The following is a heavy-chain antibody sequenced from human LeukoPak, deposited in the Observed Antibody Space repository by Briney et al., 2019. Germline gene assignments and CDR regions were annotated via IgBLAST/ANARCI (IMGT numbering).Heavy chain of an antibody. CDR1: GFTFSSYS. CDR2: ISSSSSYI. V-gene: IGHV3-21*01. Sequence: GGSLRLSCAASGFTFSSYSMNWVCQAPGKGLEWVSSISSSSSYIYYADSVKGRFTTSRDNAKNSLYLQMNSLRAEDTAVYYCAKEPARYDYYYYGMDVWGQGTTVTVSS. J-gene: IGHJ6*02. CDR3: AKEPARYDYYYYGMDV. D-gene: IGHD3-9*01.